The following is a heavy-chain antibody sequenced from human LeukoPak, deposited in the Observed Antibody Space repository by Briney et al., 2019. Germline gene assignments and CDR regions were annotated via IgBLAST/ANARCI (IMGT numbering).Heavy chain of an antibody. Sequence: GGSLRLSCAASGFTFSSYSMNWVRQAPGKGLEWVSAISGSGGSTYYADSVKGRFTISRDNSKNTLYLQMNSLRAEDTAVYYCAKATAAIPDFGYWGQGTLVTVSS. CDR1: GFTFSSYS. V-gene: IGHV3-23*01. CDR3: AKATAAIPDFGY. CDR2: ISGSGGST. D-gene: IGHD2-2*02. J-gene: IGHJ4*02.